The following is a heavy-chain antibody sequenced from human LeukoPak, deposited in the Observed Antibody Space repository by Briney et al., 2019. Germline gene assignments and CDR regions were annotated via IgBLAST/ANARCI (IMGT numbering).Heavy chain of an antibody. V-gene: IGHV4-4*02. J-gene: IGHJ4*02. CDR2: ICLDGRI. CDR1: GGSITTRDC. D-gene: IGHD2-15*01. Sequence: PSETLSLTCDVSGGSITTRDCWCWVRQPPGKGLEWIGEICLDGRIHYTPSLKSRISISIDRSKAQFSLNLISVTAADMAIYFCASQGGLRNDFWGQGILVTVSS. CDR3: ASQGGLRNDF.